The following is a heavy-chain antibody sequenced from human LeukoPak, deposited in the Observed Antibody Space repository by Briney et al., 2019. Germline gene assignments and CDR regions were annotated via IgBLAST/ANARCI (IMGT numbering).Heavy chain of an antibody. Sequence: PSETLSLTCTVSGGSISSYYWSWIRQPPGKGLEWIGYIYYSGSTNYNPSLKSRVTISVDRSKNQFSLKLSSVTAADTAVYYCARWSPIAVAGYFDYWGQGTLVTVSS. CDR1: GGSISSYY. D-gene: IGHD6-19*01. J-gene: IGHJ4*02. V-gene: IGHV4-59*12. CDR3: ARWSPIAVAGYFDY. CDR2: IYYSGST.